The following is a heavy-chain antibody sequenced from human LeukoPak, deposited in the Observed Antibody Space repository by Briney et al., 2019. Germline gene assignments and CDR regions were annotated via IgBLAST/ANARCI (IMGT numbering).Heavy chain of an antibody. J-gene: IGHJ3*01. CDR1: GYDFANFW. CDR3: ATQGTLTPHNAFDV. CDR2: IYPGDSDT. V-gene: IGHV5-51*01. Sequence: GESLKISCQASGYDFANFWIGWVRQVPGKGLDWMGIIYPGDSDTRYSPSFQGQDTISADKSISTAYLQWTSLKASDTAMYYCATQGTLTPHNAFDVWRQGTMVTVSS. D-gene: IGHD2-15*01.